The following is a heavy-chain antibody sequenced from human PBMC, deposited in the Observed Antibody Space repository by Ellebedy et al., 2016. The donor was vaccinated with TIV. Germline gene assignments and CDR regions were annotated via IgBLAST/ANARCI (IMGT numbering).Heavy chain of an antibody. J-gene: IGHJ3*02. D-gene: IGHD3-3*01. CDR2: IYSGGRT. V-gene: IGHV3-53*01. CDR1: GFTVRGNY. Sequence: GESLKIYCASSGFTVRGNYMSWVRQAPGEGLEWVSIIYSGGRTYYADSVKGRFTNSRDNSKNTVYLQMNSLRAEDTAVYYCARERFTIFGVGDAFDIWGQGTMVTVSP. CDR3: ARERFTIFGVGDAFDI.